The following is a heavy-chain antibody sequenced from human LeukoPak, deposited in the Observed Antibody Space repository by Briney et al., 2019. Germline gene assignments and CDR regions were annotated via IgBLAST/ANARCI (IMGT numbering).Heavy chain of an antibody. J-gene: IGHJ4*02. D-gene: IGHD3-22*01. CDR3: AKLHYDSSGYYSPDFDY. V-gene: IGHV3-30*02. CDR2: IRYDGSNK. CDR1: GFTFSSYG. Sequence: PGGSLRLSCAASGFTFSSYGMHWVRQAQGKGLEWVAFIRYDGSNKYYADSVKGRFTISRDNSKNTLYLQMNSLRAEDTAVYYCAKLHYDSSGYYSPDFDYWGQGTLVTVSS.